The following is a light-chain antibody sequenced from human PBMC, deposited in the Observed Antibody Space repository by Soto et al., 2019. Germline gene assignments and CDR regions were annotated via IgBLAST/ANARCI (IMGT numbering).Light chain of an antibody. V-gene: IGKV3-15*01. CDR3: QQYNNWPLT. CDR2: GAS. J-gene: IGKJ4*01. CDR1: QSISSN. Sequence: EIVMTQSPATLSVSPGERATLSCRASQSISSNLAWYQQKPGQAPRLLIYGASTRATGIPARFSGSGSGTEIPLTISSLQSEDFAVYYCQQYNNWPLTFGGGTKVEIK.